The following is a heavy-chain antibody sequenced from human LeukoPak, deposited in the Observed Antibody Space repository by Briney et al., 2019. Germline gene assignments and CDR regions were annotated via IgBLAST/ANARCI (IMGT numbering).Heavy chain of an antibody. CDR3: ARRLWVGETFDY. Sequence: GESLKISCQGSGYSFSTYWIAWVRQMPGKGLEWRGIIYPGDSDTRYSPSFQGQVTISADKSINTAYLQWSSLKASDAAIYYCARRLWVGETFDYWGQGTLVTVSS. V-gene: IGHV5-51*01. CDR1: GYSFSTYW. J-gene: IGHJ4*02. D-gene: IGHD3-10*01. CDR2: IYPGDSDT.